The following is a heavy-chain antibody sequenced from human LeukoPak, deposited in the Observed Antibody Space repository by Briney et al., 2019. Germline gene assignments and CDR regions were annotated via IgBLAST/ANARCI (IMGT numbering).Heavy chain of an antibody. J-gene: IGHJ5*02. CDR2: IYYSGST. CDR3: ARARDGHINNWFDP. V-gene: IGHV4-59*01. D-gene: IGHD5-24*01. CDR1: GGSINSYC. Sequence: TSETLSLTCTVSGGSINSYCWSWIRQPPGKGLEWIGYIYYSGSTNYNPSLKSRVTISVDTSKNQFSLKMSSVTAADTAVYYCARARDGHINNWFDPWGQGTLVTVSS.